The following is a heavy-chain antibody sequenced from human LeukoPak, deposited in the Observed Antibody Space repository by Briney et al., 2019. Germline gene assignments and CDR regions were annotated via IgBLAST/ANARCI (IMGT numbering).Heavy chain of an antibody. D-gene: IGHD5-12*01. CDR2: ISGSGGIT. J-gene: IGHJ4*02. Sequence: GGSLRLSCAASGFTFSNYAMNWDRQAPGKGLEWVSTISGSGGITYYADSVKGRFTISRDNSKNTPYLQMNSLRAEDTAVYFCAKGPPGMLRGYNGYDYFDYWGQGTLVTVSS. CDR3: AKGPPGMLRGYNGYDYFDY. V-gene: IGHV3-23*01. CDR1: GFTFSNYA.